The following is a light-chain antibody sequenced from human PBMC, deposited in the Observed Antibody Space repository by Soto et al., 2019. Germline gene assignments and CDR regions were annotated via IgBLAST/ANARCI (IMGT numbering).Light chain of an antibody. CDR1: SSNIGAGYD. CDR2: DNT. Sequence: QSVLTQPPSVSGSPGQTVTISCTGSSSNIGAGYDVHWYQQLPGRAPKLLIYDNTNRPSGVSDRFSGSKSGTSASLAISGLQAEDEADYYCLSFDSSLSVVFGGGTKVTVL. CDR3: LSFDSSLSVV. J-gene: IGLJ2*01. V-gene: IGLV1-40*01.